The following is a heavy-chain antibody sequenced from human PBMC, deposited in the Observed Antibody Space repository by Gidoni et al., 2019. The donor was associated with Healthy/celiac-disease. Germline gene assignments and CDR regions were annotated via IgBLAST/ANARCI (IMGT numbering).Heavy chain of an antibody. V-gene: IGHV1-18*01. D-gene: IGHD2-2*01. Sequence: QVQLVQSGAEVKKPGASVKVSCKASGYTFTSYGISWVRQAPGQGLEWMGWISAYNGNTNYAQKLQGRVTMTTDTSTSTAYMELRSLRSDDTAVYYCARDQRDIVVVPAAHPVDYWGQGTLVTVSS. CDR1: GYTFTSYG. CDR2: ISAYNGNT. J-gene: IGHJ4*02. CDR3: ARDQRDIVVVPAAHPVDY.